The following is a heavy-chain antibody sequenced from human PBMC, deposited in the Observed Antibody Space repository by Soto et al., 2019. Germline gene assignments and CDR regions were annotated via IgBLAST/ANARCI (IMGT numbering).Heavy chain of an antibody. CDR3: AADTAMDFDY. V-gene: IGHV4-39*01. Sequence: PSETLSLTCTVSGGSISSSSYYWGWIRQPPGKGLEWIGSIYYSGSTYYNPSLKSRVTISVDTSKNQFSLKLSSVTAADTAVYYCAADTAMDFDYWGQGTLVTVSS. D-gene: IGHD5-18*01. CDR2: IYYSGST. CDR1: GGSISSSSYY. J-gene: IGHJ4*02.